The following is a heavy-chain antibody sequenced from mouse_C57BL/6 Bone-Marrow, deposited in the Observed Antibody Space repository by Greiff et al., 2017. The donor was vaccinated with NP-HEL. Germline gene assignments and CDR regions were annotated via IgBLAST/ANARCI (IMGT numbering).Heavy chain of an antibody. CDR2: IDPANGNT. Sequence: EVKLVESVAELVRPGASVKLSCTASGFNIKNTYMHWVKQRPEQGLEWIGRIDPANGNTKYAPKFQGKATITADTSSNTAYLQLSSLTSEDTAIYYCASGDYASRGGAMDYWGQGTSVTVSS. J-gene: IGHJ4*01. CDR3: ASGDYASRGGAMDY. CDR1: GFNIKNTY. V-gene: IGHV14-3*01. D-gene: IGHD1-1*01.